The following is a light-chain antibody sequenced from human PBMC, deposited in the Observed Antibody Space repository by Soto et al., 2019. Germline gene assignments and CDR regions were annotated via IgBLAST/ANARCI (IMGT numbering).Light chain of an antibody. CDR2: GAS. V-gene: IGKV3-20*01. Sequence: EIVLTQSPGTLSLSPRERATLSCRASQSVSSSYLAWYQQKPGQAPRLLIYGASSRATGIPDRFSGSGSGTHFTLTISRLEPEDFAVYYCQQYGSSPLFTFGPGTKVDIK. CDR1: QSVSSSY. CDR3: QQYGSSPLFT. J-gene: IGKJ3*01.